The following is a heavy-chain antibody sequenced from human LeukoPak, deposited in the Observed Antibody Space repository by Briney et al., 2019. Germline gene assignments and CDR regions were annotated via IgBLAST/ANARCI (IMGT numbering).Heavy chain of an antibody. CDR1: GYTFTSYY. J-gene: IGHJ4*02. V-gene: IGHV1-46*01. D-gene: IGHD6-25*01. CDR3: ARDDRRLIDY. Sequence: ASVKVSCKASGYTFTSYYMHWLRQAPGQGLEWMGIINPSGGSTSYAQKFQGRVTMTRDMSTSTVYMELSSLRSEDTAVYYCARDDRRLIDYWGQGTLVTVSS. CDR2: INPSGGST.